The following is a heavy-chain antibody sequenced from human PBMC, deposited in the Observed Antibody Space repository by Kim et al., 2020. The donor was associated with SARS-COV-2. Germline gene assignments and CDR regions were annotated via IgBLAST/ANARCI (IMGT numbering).Heavy chain of an antibody. CDR2: IGTAGDT. Sequence: GGSLRLSCAASGFTFSSYDMHWVRQATGKGLEWVSAIGTAGDTYYPGSVKGRFTISRENAKNSLYLQVNSLRAGDTAVYYCARGTVTATGGYYYYYMDVWGKGTTVTVSS. D-gene: IGHD5-18*01. J-gene: IGHJ6*03. V-gene: IGHV3-13*01. CDR1: GFTFSSYD. CDR3: ARGTVTATGGYYYYYMDV.